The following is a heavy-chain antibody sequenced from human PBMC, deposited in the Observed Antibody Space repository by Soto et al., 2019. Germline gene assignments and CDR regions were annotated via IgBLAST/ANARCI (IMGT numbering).Heavy chain of an antibody. CDR3: ARQLGAAAYNWFDP. J-gene: IGHJ5*02. CDR2: IYYSGST. D-gene: IGHD6-13*01. CDR1: GGSISSSSYY. V-gene: IGHV4-39*01. Sequence: SETLSLTCTVSGGSISSSSYYWGWIRQPPGKGLEWIGSIYYSGSTYYNPSLKSRVTISVDTSKNQFSLKLSSVTAADTAVYYWARQLGAAAYNWFDPWGQGTLVTVSS.